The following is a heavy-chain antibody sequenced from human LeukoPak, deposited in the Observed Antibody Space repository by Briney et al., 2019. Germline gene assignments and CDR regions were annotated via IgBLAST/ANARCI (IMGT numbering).Heavy chain of an antibody. CDR2: INPNSGGT. CDR1: GYTFTGYY. CDR3: ARVGTAMAEGFDY. V-gene: IGHV1-2*02. D-gene: IGHD5-18*01. Sequence: ASVKVSCKASGYTFTGYYMHWVRQAPGQGLEWMGWINPNSGGTNYAQKLQGRVTMTTDTSTSTAYMELRSLRSDDTAVYYCARVGTAMAEGFDYWGQGTLVTVSS. J-gene: IGHJ4*02.